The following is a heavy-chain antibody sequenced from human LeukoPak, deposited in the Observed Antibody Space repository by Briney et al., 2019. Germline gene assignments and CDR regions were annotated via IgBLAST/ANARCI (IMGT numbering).Heavy chain of an antibody. D-gene: IGHD3-22*01. J-gene: IGHJ3*02. Sequence: SVTVSCKASGGTFSSYAISWVRQAPGQGLGWMGGIIPIFGTANYAQKFQGRVTITADESTSTAYMELSSLRSEDTAVYYCASPYYYDSSGYSAFDIWGQGTMVTVSS. CDR1: GGTFSSYA. CDR2: IIPIFGTA. V-gene: IGHV1-69*13. CDR3: ASPYYYDSSGYSAFDI.